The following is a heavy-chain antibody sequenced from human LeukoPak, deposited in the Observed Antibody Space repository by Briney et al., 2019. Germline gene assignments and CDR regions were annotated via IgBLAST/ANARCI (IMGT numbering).Heavy chain of an antibody. D-gene: IGHD3-3*01. Sequence: SETLSLTCTVSGGSISNYYWSWIRQPPGKGLEWIGYIYYSGSTNYNPSLKSRVTISVDTSKNQFSLKLSSVTAADTAVYYCARSYDFWSGYYYYYYYGMDVWGQGTTVTVSS. J-gene: IGHJ6*02. V-gene: IGHV4-59*01. CDR3: ARSYDFWSGYYYYYYYGMDV. CDR1: GGSISNYY. CDR2: IYYSGST.